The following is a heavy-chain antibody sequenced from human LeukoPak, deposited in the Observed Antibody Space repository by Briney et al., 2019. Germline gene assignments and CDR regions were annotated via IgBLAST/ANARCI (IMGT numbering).Heavy chain of an antibody. CDR2: IIPIFGTA. CDR3: ARHYDILTGYDYGMDV. CDR1: GGTFSSYA. D-gene: IGHD3-9*01. J-gene: IGHJ6*02. V-gene: IGHV1-69*05. Sequence: GASVKVSCKASGGTFSSYAISWVRQAPGQGLEWMGGIIPIFGTANYAQKFQGRVTITTDGSTSTAYMELSSLRSEDTAVYYCARHYDILTGYDYGMDVWGQGTTVTVSS.